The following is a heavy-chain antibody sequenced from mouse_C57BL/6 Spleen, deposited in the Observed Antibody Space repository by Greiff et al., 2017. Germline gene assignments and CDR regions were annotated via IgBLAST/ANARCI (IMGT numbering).Heavy chain of an antibody. J-gene: IGHJ2*01. D-gene: IGHD1-1*01. CDR3: ARYTTDRGYFDY. Sequence: VQLQQSGPELVKPGASVKISCKASGYSFTDYYMNWVKQSNGKSLEWIGVINANYGTTSYNQKFKGKATLTVDQSSSTAYMQLNSLTSCDTAVYDCARYTTDRGYFDYWGQGTTLTFSS. V-gene: IGHV1-39*01. CDR1: GYSFTDYY. CDR2: INANYGTT.